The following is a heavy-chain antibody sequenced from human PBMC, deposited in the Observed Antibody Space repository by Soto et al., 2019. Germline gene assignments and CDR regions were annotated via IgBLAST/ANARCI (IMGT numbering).Heavy chain of an antibody. CDR2: INHSGST. CDR1: GGSFSGYY. Sequence: SETLSLTCAVYGGSFSGYYWSWIRQPPGKGLEWIGEINHSGSTNYNPSLKSRVTISVDTSKNQFSLKLSSVTAADTAVYYCARGRIWLLWFGESDGFEYWGQGTLVTVSS. V-gene: IGHV4-34*01. D-gene: IGHD3-10*01. CDR3: ARGRIWLLWFGESDGFEY. J-gene: IGHJ4*02.